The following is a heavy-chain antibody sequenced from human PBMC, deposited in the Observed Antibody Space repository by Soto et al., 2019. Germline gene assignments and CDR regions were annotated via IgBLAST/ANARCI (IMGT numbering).Heavy chain of an antibody. Sequence: PSETLSLTCAVSGGSISSGGYSWSWIRQPPGKGLEWIGYIYHSGSTYYNPSLKSRVTISVDRSKNQLSLKLSSVTAADTAVYYCARGGTMVREIVWFDPWGQGTLVTAPQ. V-gene: IGHV4-30-2*01. J-gene: IGHJ5*02. CDR2: IYHSGST. CDR1: GGSISSGGYS. CDR3: ARGGTMVREIVWFDP. D-gene: IGHD3-10*01.